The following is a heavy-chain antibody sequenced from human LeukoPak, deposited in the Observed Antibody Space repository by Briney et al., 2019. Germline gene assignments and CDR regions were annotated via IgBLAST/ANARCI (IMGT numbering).Heavy chain of an antibody. CDR3: ATASRLSYDTFDI. CDR2: ISYDGSHK. V-gene: IGHV3-30*03. D-gene: IGHD2/OR15-2a*01. J-gene: IGHJ3*02. Sequence: PGGSLRLSCAASGFTFSSDGMHWVRQALGKGLEWVAVISYDGSHKYYADFVKGRFTISRVNSKNTLYLQMNSLRAEDTAVYYCATASRLSYDTFDIWGQGTVVTVSS. CDR1: GFTFSSDG.